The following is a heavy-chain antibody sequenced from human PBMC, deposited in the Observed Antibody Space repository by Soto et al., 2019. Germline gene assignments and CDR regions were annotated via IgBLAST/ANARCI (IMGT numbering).Heavy chain of an antibody. CDR3: AAGGTSWLQSPFDY. Sequence: QVQLVQSGAEVKKPGASVKVSCKVSGYTLTDFSVHWVRQAPGKGLEWMGGFDPEEGETLYTQNFQGRVTMTADTSTDTAYMELSSLRSEDTAVYYCAAGGTSWLQSPFDYWGQGTLVTVSS. D-gene: IGHD1-1*01. CDR2: FDPEEGET. V-gene: IGHV1-24*01. J-gene: IGHJ4*02. CDR1: GYTLTDFS.